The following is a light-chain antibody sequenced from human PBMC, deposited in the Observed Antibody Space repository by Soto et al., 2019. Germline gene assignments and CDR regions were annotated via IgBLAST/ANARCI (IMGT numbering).Light chain of an antibody. Sequence: EIVMTQSPDTLSVSPGERATLSCRASQSVSSNLAWYQQKPGQAPRLLIYGASTRATGIPARFSGSGSGTEFTLTISSLESEDFAVYYCQQYYNWPPYTFGQGTKVDIK. CDR3: QQYYNWPPYT. J-gene: IGKJ2*01. CDR1: QSVSSN. CDR2: GAS. V-gene: IGKV3-15*01.